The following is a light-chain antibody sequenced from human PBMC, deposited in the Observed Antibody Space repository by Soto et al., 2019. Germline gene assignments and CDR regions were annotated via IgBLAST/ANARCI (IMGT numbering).Light chain of an antibody. CDR2: AAS. CDR1: QSIRSY. V-gene: IGKV1-39*01. Sequence: DIQMTQSPSSLSASVGDRVTITCRASQSIRSYLNWFQQKPGKAPKLLIYAASSLQSGVPSRFSGSGSGTDFTLTISGLQPVDFATYYCQKCKVAPFTFGGGTKVDIK. J-gene: IGKJ4*01. CDR3: QKCKVAPFT.